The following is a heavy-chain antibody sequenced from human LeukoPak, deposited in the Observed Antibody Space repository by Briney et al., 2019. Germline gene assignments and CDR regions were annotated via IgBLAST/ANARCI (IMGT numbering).Heavy chain of an antibody. D-gene: IGHD1-14*01. V-gene: IGHV3-69-1*01. CDR1: GFTFSNAW. Sequence: GGSLRLSCAASGFTFSNAWMSWVRQAPGKGLEWVSSISSSSYIYYADSVKGRFTISRDNAKNSLYLQMNSLRAEDTAVYYCARGTHHTPSDYWGQGTLVTVSS. CDR2: ISSSSYI. J-gene: IGHJ4*02. CDR3: ARGTHHTPSDY.